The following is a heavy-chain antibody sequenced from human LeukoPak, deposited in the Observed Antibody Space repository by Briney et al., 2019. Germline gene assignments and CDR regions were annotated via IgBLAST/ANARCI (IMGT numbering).Heavy chain of an antibody. V-gene: IGHV4-34*01. CDR2: INHRGGT. D-gene: IGHD2-21*02. J-gene: IGHJ4*02. Sequence: SESLSLTCAVHGGSFSGYYWSWIRQPPGKGLEWIGEINHRGGTNYNPSLKSRVTISVDTSKEQFSLKLNSVTAADTAVYYCARLPITHLVVVTAPRGAFDYWGQGTLVTVSS. CDR3: ARLPITHLVVVTAPRGAFDY. CDR1: GGSFSGYY.